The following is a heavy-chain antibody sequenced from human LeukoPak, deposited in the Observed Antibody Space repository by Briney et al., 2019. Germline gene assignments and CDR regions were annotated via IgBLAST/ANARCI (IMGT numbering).Heavy chain of an antibody. CDR1: GYTFTGYY. J-gene: IGHJ4*02. D-gene: IGHD1-26*01. Sequence: GSVKVSCKASGYTFTGYYMHWVRQAPGQGLEWMGWINPNSGGTNYAQKFQGRVTMTRDTSISTAYMELSRLRSDDTAVYYCARDQGSGSLVDYWGQGTLVTVSS. CDR2: INPNSGGT. V-gene: IGHV1-2*02. CDR3: ARDQGSGSLVDY.